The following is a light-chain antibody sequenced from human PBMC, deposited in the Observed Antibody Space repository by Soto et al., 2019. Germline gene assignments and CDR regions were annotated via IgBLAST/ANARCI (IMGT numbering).Light chain of an antibody. Sequence: QSALTQPASVSGSPGQSITISCTGTSSDVGSRNLVSWYQQHPGKAPKLLIYEVTKWPSGVSNRFSGSKSGNTASLTIFGLQAEDEADYYCCSYAGSYTWVFGGGTKLTVL. V-gene: IGLV2-23*02. CDR1: SSDVGSRNL. CDR3: CSYAGSYTWV. J-gene: IGLJ3*02. CDR2: EVT.